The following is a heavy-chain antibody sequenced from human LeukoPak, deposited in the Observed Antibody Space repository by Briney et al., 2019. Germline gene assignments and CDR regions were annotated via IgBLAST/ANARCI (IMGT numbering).Heavy chain of an antibody. CDR1: GGSISSYW. V-gene: IGHV4-59*01. J-gene: IGHJ4*02. CDR2: MYYSGST. Sequence: PSETLSLTCTVSGGSISSYWWSWIRQPPGKGLEWIGYMYYSGSTNYNPSLKSRVTISVDTSNNQFSLKLSSVTAADTAVYYCASSSSWYRSSGRYFDSWGQGTLATVSS. D-gene: IGHD6-13*01. CDR3: ASSSSWYRSSGRYFDS.